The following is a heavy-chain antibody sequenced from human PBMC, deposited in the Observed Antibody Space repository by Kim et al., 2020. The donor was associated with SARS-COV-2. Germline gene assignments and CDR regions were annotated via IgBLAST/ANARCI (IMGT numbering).Heavy chain of an antibody. CDR3: ARDRIGGHTPVDFDY. D-gene: IGHD5-18*01. CDR1: GFTFSSYS. CDR2: ISSSSSYI. V-gene: IGHV3-21*01. Sequence: GGSLRLSCAASGFTFSSYSMNWVRQAPGKGLEWVSSISSSSSYIYYADSVKGRFTISRDNAKNSLYLQMNSLRAEDTAVYYCARDRIGGHTPVDFDYWGQGTLVTVSS. J-gene: IGHJ4*02.